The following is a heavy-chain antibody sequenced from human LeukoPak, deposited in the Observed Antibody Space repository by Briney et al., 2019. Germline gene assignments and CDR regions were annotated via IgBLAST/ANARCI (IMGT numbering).Heavy chain of an antibody. CDR3: AKHPPSTRHYYYYMDV. V-gene: IGHV3-23*01. CDR2: ISGSGGST. D-gene: IGHD5/OR15-5a*01. Sequence: GGSLRLSCAASGFTFSSYAMSWVRQAPGKGLECVSGISGSGGSTHYADSVRGRFTISRDNSKNTLYLQMNSLRAGDTAVYYCAKHPPSTRHYYYYMDVWGKGTTVTVSS. CDR1: GFTFSSYA. J-gene: IGHJ6*03.